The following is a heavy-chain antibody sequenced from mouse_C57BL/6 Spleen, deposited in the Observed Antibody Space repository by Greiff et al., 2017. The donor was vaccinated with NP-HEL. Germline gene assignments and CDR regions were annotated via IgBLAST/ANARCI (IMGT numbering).Heavy chain of an antibody. J-gene: IGHJ3*01. D-gene: IGHD2-14*01. Sequence: EVQLVESERGLVQPGSSMKLSCTASGFSFSDYYMAWVRQVPEKGLEWVANINYDGSTTCYLDSLKSRFIISRDNTKNILYLQMSSLESEETATYYSARGGGYDEFAYWGQGTLVTVSA. CDR2: INYDGSTT. V-gene: IGHV5-16*01. CDR3: ARGGGYDEFAY. CDR1: GFSFSDYY.